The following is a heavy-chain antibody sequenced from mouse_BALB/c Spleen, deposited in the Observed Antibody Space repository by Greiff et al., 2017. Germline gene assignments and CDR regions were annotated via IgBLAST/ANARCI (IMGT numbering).Heavy chain of an antibody. CDR3: ARDQARPRSWFAY. D-gene: IGHD3-2*02. CDR1: GFTFSSYG. J-gene: IGHJ3*01. CDR2: INSNGGST. V-gene: IGHV5-6-3*01. Sequence: EVQRVESGGGLVQPGGSLKLSCAASGFTFSSYGMSWVRQTPDKRLELVATINSNGGSTYYPDSVKGRFTISRDNAKNTLYLQMSSLKSEDTAMYYCARDQARPRSWFAYWGQGTLVTVSA.